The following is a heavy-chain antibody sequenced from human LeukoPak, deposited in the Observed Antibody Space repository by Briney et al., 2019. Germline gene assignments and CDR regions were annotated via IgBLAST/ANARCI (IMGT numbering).Heavy chain of an antibody. CDR1: GGSISSGAYY. V-gene: IGHV4-61*09. CDR3: ARDLRYSSSWREGYFDL. D-gene: IGHD6-13*01. CDR2: IYHDGNA. Sequence: SQTLSLTCTVSGGSISSGAYYWSWIRQPAGKGLEYIGHIYHDGNANYNPSLKSRVTISVDTSKNQLSLKLSSVTAADTAVYYCARDLRYSSSWREGYFDLWGRGTLVTVSS. J-gene: IGHJ2*01.